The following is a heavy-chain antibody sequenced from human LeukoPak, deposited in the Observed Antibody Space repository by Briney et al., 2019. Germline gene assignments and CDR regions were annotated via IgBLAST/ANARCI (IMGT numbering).Heavy chain of an antibody. CDR2: ISGSGDST. D-gene: IGHD6-6*01. CDR1: GFTFSSYA. CDR3: AKSSSSPRLFDY. Sequence: GGSLRLSCAASGFTFSSYAMSWVRQAPGKGLDWVSAISGSGDSTYYADSVKGRFTISRDNSKNTLYLQMNSLRAEDTAVYYCAKSSSSPRLFDYWGQGTLVTVCS. V-gene: IGHV3-23*01. J-gene: IGHJ4*02.